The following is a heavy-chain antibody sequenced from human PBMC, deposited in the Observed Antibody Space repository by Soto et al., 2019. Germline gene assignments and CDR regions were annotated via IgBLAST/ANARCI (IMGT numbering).Heavy chain of an antibody. J-gene: IGHJ4*02. CDR3: ARRYGGNFAY. D-gene: IGHD4-17*01. V-gene: IGHV4-31*03. Sequence: SEPLSLTCTVSGGSISSGGYYWSWIRQHPGKGLEWIGYIYYSGSTYYNPSLKSRVTISVDTSKNQFSLKLSSVTAADTAVYYCARRYGGNFAYWGQGTLVTVSS. CDR2: IYYSGST. CDR1: GGSISSGGYY.